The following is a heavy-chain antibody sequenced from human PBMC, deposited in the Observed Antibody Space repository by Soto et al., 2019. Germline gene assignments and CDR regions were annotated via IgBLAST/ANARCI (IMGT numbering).Heavy chain of an antibody. CDR1: GFIFSDAW. D-gene: IGHD3-10*01. V-gene: IGHV3-15*07. Sequence: EVQLVESGGGLVKPGESLRLSCAASGFIFSDAWINWVRQAPGKGLEWVGRIRTNSLGGTTEYAAPVKGRFSISRDDSKNTLSLQMNSLKIEDTAVYYCTMYYHGSGSKNYFEYWGQGTLVTVSS. CDR2: IRTNSLGGTT. J-gene: IGHJ4*02. CDR3: TMYYHGSGSKNYFEY.